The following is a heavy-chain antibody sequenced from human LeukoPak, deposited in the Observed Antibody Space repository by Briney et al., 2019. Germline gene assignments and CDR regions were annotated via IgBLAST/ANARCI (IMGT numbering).Heavy chain of an antibody. D-gene: IGHD4-17*01. CDR1: GGSISSSSYY. CDR3: ASYRDYADALDI. V-gene: IGHV4-39*01. CDR2: IYYSGST. Sequence: SETLSLTCTVSGGSISSSSYYWGWIRQPPGKGLEWIGSIYYSGSTYYNPSLKSRVTISVDTSKNQFSLKLSSVTAADTAVYYCASYRDYADALDIWGQGTMVTVSS. J-gene: IGHJ3*02.